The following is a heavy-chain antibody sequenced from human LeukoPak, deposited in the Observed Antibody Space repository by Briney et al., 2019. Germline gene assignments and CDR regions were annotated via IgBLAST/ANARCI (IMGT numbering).Heavy chain of an antibody. Sequence: PSETLFLTCTVSGGSISSYYWSWIRQPPGKGLEWIGYIYYSGSTNYNPSLKSRVTISVDTSKNQFSLKLSSVTAADTAVYYCARGSISSYNWFDPWGQGTLVTVSS. CDR3: ARGSISSYNWFDP. V-gene: IGHV4-59*01. CDR1: GGSISSYY. J-gene: IGHJ5*02. CDR2: IYYSGST.